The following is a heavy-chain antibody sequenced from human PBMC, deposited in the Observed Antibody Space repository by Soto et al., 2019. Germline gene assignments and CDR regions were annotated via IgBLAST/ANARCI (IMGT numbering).Heavy chain of an antibody. D-gene: IGHD2-15*01. J-gene: IGHJ6*03. V-gene: IGHV4-59*01. CDR2: IYYSGST. CDR3: ARGVDCSGGSCYLGPYYYYMDV. Sequence: SETLSVTCAVEGGSFSGYYWSCIRQPPGRGLEWIGYIYYSGSTNYNPSLKSRVTISVDTSKNQFSLKLSSVTAADTAVYYCARGVDCSGGSCYLGPYYYYMDVWGKGTTVTVSS. CDR1: GGSFSGYY.